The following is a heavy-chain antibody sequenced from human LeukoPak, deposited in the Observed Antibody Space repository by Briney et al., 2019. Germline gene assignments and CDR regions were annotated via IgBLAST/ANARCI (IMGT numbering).Heavy chain of an antibody. Sequence: ASVKVSCKASGYTFTGYYMHWVRQAPGQRLEWMGWINPNSGGTNYAQKFQGWVTMTRDTSISTAYMELSRLRSDDTAVYYCARGGGSSNEATDIWGQGTMVTVSS. D-gene: IGHD1-26*01. CDR1: GYTFTGYY. CDR2: INPNSGGT. V-gene: IGHV1-2*04. J-gene: IGHJ3*02. CDR3: ARGGGSSNEATDI.